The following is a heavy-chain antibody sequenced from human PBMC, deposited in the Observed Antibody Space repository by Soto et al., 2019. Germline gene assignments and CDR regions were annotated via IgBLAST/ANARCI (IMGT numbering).Heavy chain of an antibody. D-gene: IGHD2-15*01. CDR1: GYSFTSYW. Sequence: GESLKISCKGSGYSFTSYWIGWVRQMPGKGLGWMGIIYPGDSDTRYSPSFQGQVTISADKSISTAYLQWSSLKASDTAMYYCGGCSGGSCYRPNDAFDIWGQGTMVTVSS. J-gene: IGHJ3*02. V-gene: IGHV5-51*01. CDR2: IYPGDSDT. CDR3: GGCSGGSCYRPNDAFDI.